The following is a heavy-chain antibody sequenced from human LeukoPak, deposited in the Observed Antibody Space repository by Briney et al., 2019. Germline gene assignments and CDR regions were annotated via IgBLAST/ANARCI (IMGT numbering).Heavy chain of an antibody. V-gene: IGHV5-51*01. J-gene: IGHJ4*02. CDR3: ARLYRTTSPLDY. CDR1: GYSFTIHW. D-gene: IGHD1-26*01. Sequence: GESLKISCKGSGYSFTIHWIAWVRQMPGKGLEWMGIIYPGDSDTRYSPSFQGQVTISADKSISTAYLQWSSPKASDTAMYYCARLYRTTSPLDYWGQGTLVTVSS. CDR2: IYPGDSDT.